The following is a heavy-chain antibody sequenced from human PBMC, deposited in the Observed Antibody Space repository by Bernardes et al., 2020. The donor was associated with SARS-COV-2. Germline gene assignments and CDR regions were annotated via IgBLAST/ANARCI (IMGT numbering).Heavy chain of an antibody. Sequence: GGSLRLSCAVSGFTFNSYCMHWIRQAPGKGLVWVSRINGDGTSTSYADAVKGRFTISRDNAKNTLSLQMNRLSADDTAVYYCARGAYSLDRSGPRSVFDIWGQATMVTVSS. CDR2: INGDGTST. CDR3: ARGAYSLDRSGPRSVFDI. J-gene: IGHJ3*02. D-gene: IGHD3-22*01. V-gene: IGHV3-74*01. CDR1: GFTFNSYC.